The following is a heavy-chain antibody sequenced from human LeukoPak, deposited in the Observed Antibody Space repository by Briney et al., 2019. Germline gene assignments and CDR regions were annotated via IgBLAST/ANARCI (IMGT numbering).Heavy chain of an antibody. J-gene: IGHJ5*02. Sequence: GGSLRLSCATSGLTFSDYYVSWIREAPGKGLEWISYISSNGRTIYYADYVKGRFTISRDNARKSVYLQMNSLRAEDTAIYYCARTQQWLVSGFDPWGQGTLVTVSS. CDR2: ISSNGRTI. CDR3: ARTQQWLVSGFDP. D-gene: IGHD6-19*01. CDR1: GLTFSDYY. V-gene: IGHV3-11*01.